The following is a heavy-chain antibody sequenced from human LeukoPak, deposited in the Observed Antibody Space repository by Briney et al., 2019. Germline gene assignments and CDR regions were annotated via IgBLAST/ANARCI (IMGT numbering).Heavy chain of an antibody. CDR3: ARGYCSSTSCYPFDAFDI. J-gene: IGHJ3*02. CDR2: IYYSGST. Sequence: SETLSLTCTVSGGFISNSNYYWGWIRQPPGKGLEWIGSIYYSGSTYYNPSLKSRVTISVDTSKNQFSLKLSSVTAADTAVYYCARGYCSSTSCYPFDAFDIWGQGTMVTVSS. V-gene: IGHV4-39*01. CDR1: GGFISNSNYY. D-gene: IGHD2-2*01.